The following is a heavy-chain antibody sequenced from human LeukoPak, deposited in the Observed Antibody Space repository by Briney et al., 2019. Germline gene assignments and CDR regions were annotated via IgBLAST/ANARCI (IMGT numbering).Heavy chain of an antibody. CDR2: FDPEDGET. J-gene: IGHJ4*02. V-gene: IGHV1-24*01. D-gene: IGHD3-10*01. CDR3: ATVPDFTMVRDY. CDR1: GYTLTELS. Sequence: ASVKVSCKVSGYTLTELSMHWVRQAPGKGLEWMGGFDPEDGETIYAQKFQGRVTMTEDTSTDTAYMELSSLRSEDTAVYYCATVPDFTMVRDYWGQGTLVTVSS.